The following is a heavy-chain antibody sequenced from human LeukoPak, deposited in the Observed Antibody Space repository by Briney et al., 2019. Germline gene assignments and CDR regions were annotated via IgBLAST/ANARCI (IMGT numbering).Heavy chain of an antibody. J-gene: IGHJ4*02. D-gene: IGHD4-17*01. Sequence: SETLSLTCTVSGYSISSGYYWGWIRQPPGKGLEWIGSIYHSGSTYYNPSLKSRVTISVDTSKNQFSLKLSSVTAADTAVYYCARRDYGDYFRVLYYFDYWGQGTLVTVSS. CDR3: ARRDYGDYFRVLYYFDY. CDR2: IYHSGST. V-gene: IGHV4-38-2*02. CDR1: GYSISSGYY.